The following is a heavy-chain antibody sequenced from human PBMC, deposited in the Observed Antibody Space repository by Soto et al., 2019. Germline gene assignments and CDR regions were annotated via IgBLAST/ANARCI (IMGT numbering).Heavy chain of an antibody. J-gene: IGHJ6*03. CDR1: GFTFGSYS. CDR2: ISSSSSYI. Sequence: EVQLVESGGGLVKPGGSLRLSCAASGFTFGSYSMNWVRQAPGKGLEWVSSISSSSSYIYYADSVKGRFTISRDNAKNSLYLQMNSLRAEDTAVYYCARVGGYYYYYMDVWGKGTTVTVSS. D-gene: IGHD2-15*01. CDR3: ARVGGYYYYYMDV. V-gene: IGHV3-21*01.